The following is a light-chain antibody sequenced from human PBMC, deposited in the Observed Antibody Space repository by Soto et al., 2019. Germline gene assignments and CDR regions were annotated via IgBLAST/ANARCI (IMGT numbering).Light chain of an antibody. Sequence: EIVLTQSPCTLSFSPLERSTLSGRASQSVTNNYLAWYQQKPGQPPRLLIDGASSRATGIPDKFSGSGSGTDFTLAISRLEPEDFAVYYCQQYGSSPITFGQGTRLEIK. V-gene: IGKV3-20*01. CDR2: GAS. CDR3: QQYGSSPIT. J-gene: IGKJ5*01. CDR1: QSVTNNY.